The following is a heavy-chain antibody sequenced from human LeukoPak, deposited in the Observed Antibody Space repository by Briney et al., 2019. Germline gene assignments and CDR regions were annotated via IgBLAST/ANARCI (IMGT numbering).Heavy chain of an antibody. Sequence: PGGSLRLSCAASGFTFSSYSMNWVPQAPGKGLKWFSSISSSSSYIYYADSVKGRFTISRDNAKNSLYLQMNSLRAEDTAVYYCARDLAVAVAGTEATFDYWGQGTLVTVSS. CDR2: ISSSSSYI. V-gene: IGHV3-21*01. CDR1: GFTFSSYS. CDR3: ARDLAVAVAGTEATFDY. J-gene: IGHJ4*02. D-gene: IGHD6-19*01.